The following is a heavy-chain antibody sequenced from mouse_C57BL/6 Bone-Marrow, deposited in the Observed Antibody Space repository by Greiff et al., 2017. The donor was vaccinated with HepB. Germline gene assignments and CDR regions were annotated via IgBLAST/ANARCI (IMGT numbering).Heavy chain of an antibody. D-gene: IGHD1-1*01. V-gene: IGHV1-64*01. CDR3: ARTGLYYGSSWFAY. Sequence: QVQLQQPGAELVKPGASVKLSCKASGYTFTSYWMHWVKQRPGQGLEWIGMIHPNSGSTNYNEKFKRKATLTVDKSSSTAYMQRSSLTSEDSAVYYCARTGLYYGSSWFAYWGQGTLVTVSA. CDR2: IHPNSGST. J-gene: IGHJ3*01. CDR1: GYTFTSYW.